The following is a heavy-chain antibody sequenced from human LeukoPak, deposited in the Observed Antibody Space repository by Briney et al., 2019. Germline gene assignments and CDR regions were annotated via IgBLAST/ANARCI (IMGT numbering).Heavy chain of an antibody. CDR2: ISYDGSNK. J-gene: IGHJ3*02. V-gene: IGHV3-30*03. CDR1: GFTFSSYG. CDR3: ATLPVLGFGKFDVFDI. Sequence: GGSLRLSCAASGFTFSSYGMHWVRQAPGKGLEWVAVISYDGSNKYYADSVKGRFTISRDNSNKTLYLQMISLRAEDTAVYFCATLPVLGFGKFDVFDIWGQGTMATVSS. D-gene: IGHD3-10*01.